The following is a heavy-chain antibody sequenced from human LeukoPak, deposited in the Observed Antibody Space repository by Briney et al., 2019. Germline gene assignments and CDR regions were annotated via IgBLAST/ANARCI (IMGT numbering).Heavy chain of an antibody. J-gene: IGHJ4*02. CDR2: ISDSGSIT. V-gene: IGHV3-23*01. CDR1: GFAFSSQA. Sequence: TGGSLRLSCAASGFAFSSQAMGWVRQAPGKGLEWVSVISDSGSITYYADSVKGRFTISRDNSKNTLFLQMNSLRAEDTAVYYCAKDARRTSGWYFFDYLGQGTLVTVSS. D-gene: IGHD6-19*01. CDR3: AKDARRTSGWYFFDY.